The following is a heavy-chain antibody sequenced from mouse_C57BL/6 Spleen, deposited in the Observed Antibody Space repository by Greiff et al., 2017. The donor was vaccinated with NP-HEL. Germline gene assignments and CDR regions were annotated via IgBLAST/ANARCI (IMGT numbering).Heavy chain of an antibody. CDR2: INPSNGGT. D-gene: IGHD1-1*01. V-gene: IGHV1-53*01. CDR1: GYTFTSYW. Sequence: VQLQQPGTELVKPGASVKLSCKASGYTFTSYWMHWVKQRPGQGLEWIGNINPSNGGTNYNEKFKSKATLTVDKSSSTAYMQLSSVTSEDSAVYYCARWNYTTHWYIDGWDTGTTVSVST. CDR3: ARWNYTTHWYIDG. J-gene: IGHJ1*03.